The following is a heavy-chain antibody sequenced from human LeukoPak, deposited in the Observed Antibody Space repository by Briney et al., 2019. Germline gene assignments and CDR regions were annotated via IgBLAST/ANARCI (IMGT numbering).Heavy chain of an antibody. D-gene: IGHD1-1*01. J-gene: IGHJ4*02. CDR2: ISSSSSYI. CDR1: GFTFSSYS. CDR3: ASEATRFPFDY. V-gene: IGHV3-21*01. Sequence: GGSLRLSCAASGFTFSSYSMNWVRQAPGKGLEWVSSISSSSSYIYYADSVKGRFTISRDNAKNSLYLQMNSLRAEDTAVYYCASEATRFPFDYWGQGTLVTVSS.